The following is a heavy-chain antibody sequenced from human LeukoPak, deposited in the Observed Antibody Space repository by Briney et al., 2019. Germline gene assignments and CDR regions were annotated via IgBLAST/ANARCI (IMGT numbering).Heavy chain of an antibody. Sequence: SETLSLTCTVSGGSISSSSYYWGWIRQPPGKGLEWIGSIYYSGSTYYNPSLKSRVTISVDTSKNQFSLKLSSVTAADTAVYYCARRGGIVATIEDAFDIWGQGTMVTVSS. CDR2: IYYSGST. V-gene: IGHV4-39*07. D-gene: IGHD5-12*01. CDR1: GGSISSSSYY. J-gene: IGHJ3*02. CDR3: ARRGGIVATIEDAFDI.